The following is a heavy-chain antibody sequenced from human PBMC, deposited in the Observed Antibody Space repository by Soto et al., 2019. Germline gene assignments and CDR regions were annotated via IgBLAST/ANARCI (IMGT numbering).Heavy chain of an antibody. CDR1: GFTFSSYS. J-gene: IGHJ3*02. CDR2: ISSSSSYI. Sequence: SGGSLRLSCAASGFTFSSYSMNWVRQAPGTGLEWVSSISSSSSYIYYADSVKGRFTISRDNAKNSLYLQMNSLRAEDTAVYYCARDCGGDCRDDAVDIWCQGTMVTVSS. CDR3: ARDCGGDCRDDAVDI. D-gene: IGHD2-21*02. V-gene: IGHV3-21*01.